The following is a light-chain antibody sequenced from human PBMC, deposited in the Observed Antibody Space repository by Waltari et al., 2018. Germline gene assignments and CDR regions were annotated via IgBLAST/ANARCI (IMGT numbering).Light chain of an antibody. Sequence: EIVMTQSPATLSVSPGERATLPCRARQSIGSPLAWYQQTPGQGPRLLIYGASTRATGIPARFSGRGSGTEFTLTISSLQSEDFAVYFCQQYDNWPRTFGQGTKVEI. CDR3: QQYDNWPRT. CDR2: GAS. CDR1: QSIGSP. V-gene: IGKV3-15*01. J-gene: IGKJ1*01.